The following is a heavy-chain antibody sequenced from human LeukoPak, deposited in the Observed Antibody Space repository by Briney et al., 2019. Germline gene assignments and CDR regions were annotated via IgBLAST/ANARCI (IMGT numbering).Heavy chain of an antibody. J-gene: IGHJ4*02. D-gene: IGHD6-6*01. CDR3: AGEGIAARGSDY. V-gene: IGHV4-4*07. CDR1: DGSISSYY. Sequence: SETLSLTCTVSDGSISSYYWSWIRQPAGKGLEWIGRIYTSGSTNYNPSLKSRVTMSVDTSKNQFSLKLSSVTAADTAVYYCAGEGIAARGSDYWGQGTLVTVSS. CDR2: IYTSGST.